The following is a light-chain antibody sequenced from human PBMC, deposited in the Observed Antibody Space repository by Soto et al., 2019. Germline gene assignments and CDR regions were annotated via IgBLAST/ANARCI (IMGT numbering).Light chain of an antibody. V-gene: IGKV1-5*01. CDR1: QSISSS. CDR2: AAS. J-gene: IGKJ1*01. Sequence: DIQMTQSPSSLSASVGDRVTITCRASQSISSSLNWYQQKPGTAPNLLIYAASSLQSGVPSRFSGSGSGTEFTLTISSLQPDDFATYYCQHYNSYSEAFGQGNKV. CDR3: QHYNSYSEA.